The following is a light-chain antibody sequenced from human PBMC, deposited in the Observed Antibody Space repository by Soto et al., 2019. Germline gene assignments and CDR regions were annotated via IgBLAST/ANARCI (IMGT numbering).Light chain of an antibody. V-gene: IGKV4-1*01. Sequence: DIVMTQSPDSLAVSLGERATINCKSSQSVLYSPSNKNYLAWFQQKPGQPPRLLVYWASTQASGVPDRFSGSGSGTDFTLTISSLQAEDAAVYYCHHYHSAPQTFGQGTKVEIK. CDR3: HHYHSAPQT. J-gene: IGKJ1*01. CDR2: WAS. CDR1: QSVLYSPSNKNY.